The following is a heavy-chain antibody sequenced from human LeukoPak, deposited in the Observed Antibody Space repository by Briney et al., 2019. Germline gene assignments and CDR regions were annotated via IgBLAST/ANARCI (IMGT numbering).Heavy chain of an antibody. CDR2: IYPRDGST. CDR3: ARDQEGFDY. CDR1: GYSFTSNY. Sequence: ASVKVSCKVSGYSFTSNYIHWVRQAPGQGLEWMGMIYPRDGSTSYAQRFQDRVTVTRDTSTSTVHMELSGLRSEDTAVYYCARDQEGFDYWGQGTLVTLSS. V-gene: IGHV1-46*01. J-gene: IGHJ4*02.